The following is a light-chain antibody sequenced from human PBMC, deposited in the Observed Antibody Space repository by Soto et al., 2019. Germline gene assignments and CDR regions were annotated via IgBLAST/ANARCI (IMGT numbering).Light chain of an antibody. CDR2: QAS. CDR1: ESVSRW. CDR3: QQYNAYSQA. V-gene: IGKV1-5*03. J-gene: IGKJ1*01. Sequence: DIPMTQPPSTLSASVGDRVTITCRASESVSRWLVWYQQKPGRTPKLLIYQASTLETGVPSKFSGSGAGTEVTHTISSLQPDDFATYYCQQYNAYSQAFGQGTKVEIK.